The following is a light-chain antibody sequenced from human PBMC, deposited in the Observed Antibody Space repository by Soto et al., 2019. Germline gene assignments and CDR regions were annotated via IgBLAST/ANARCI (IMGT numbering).Light chain of an antibody. CDR2: GAS. CDR3: QQSYSAPPYT. CDR1: QAIGTD. V-gene: IGKV1-39*01. Sequence: DIQLTQSPSSLPASVGDRVTITCRASQAIGTDLHWYQQKGGKGPKLLVYGASTLQSGVPSRFSGSGSGTYFTLTISSLQPEDFSTYYCQQSYSAPPYTFGQGTKLYIK. J-gene: IGKJ2*01.